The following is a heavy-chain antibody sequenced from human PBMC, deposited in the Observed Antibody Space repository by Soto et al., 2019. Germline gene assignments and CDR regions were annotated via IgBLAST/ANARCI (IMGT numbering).Heavy chain of an antibody. Sequence: SETLSLTCAVYGGSFSGYYWSWTRQPPGKGLEWIGEINHSGSTNYNPSLKSRVTISVDTSKNQFSLKLSSVTAADTAVYYCARGTGVSPRNWFDPWGQGTLVTVSS. CDR1: GGSFSGYY. D-gene: IGHD6-13*01. CDR3: ARGTGVSPRNWFDP. V-gene: IGHV4-34*01. CDR2: INHSGST. J-gene: IGHJ5*02.